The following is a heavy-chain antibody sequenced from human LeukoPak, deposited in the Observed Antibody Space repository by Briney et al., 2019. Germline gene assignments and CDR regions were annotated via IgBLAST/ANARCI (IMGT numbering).Heavy chain of an antibody. V-gene: IGHV3-74*01. CDR2: INSDGSSR. D-gene: IGHD1-26*01. J-gene: IGHJ4*02. Sequence: GGSLRLSCAASGFTFSSYWMHWVRQAPGKGLVWVSRINSDGSSRSYADSVKGRFTISRDNAKNTLYLQMNSLRAEDTAVYYCARDPSGSYYRSEYYFDYWGQGTLVTVSS. CDR3: ARDPSGSYYRSEYYFDY. CDR1: GFTFSSYW.